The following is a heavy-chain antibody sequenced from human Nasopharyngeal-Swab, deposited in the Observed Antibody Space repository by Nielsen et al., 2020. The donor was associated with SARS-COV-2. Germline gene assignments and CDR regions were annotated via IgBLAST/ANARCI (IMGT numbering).Heavy chain of an antibody. J-gene: IGHJ6*04. CDR2: INPNSGGT. Sequence: ASVKVSCKASGYTFTSYGITWVRQAPGQGLEWMGWINPNSGGTNYAQKFQGWVTMTRDTSISTAYIELSRLKSDDTAMYYCARDRSASWSALDVWGKGTTVTVSS. CDR1: GYTFTSYG. V-gene: IGHV1-2*04. CDR3: ARDRSASWSALDV. D-gene: IGHD6-13*01.